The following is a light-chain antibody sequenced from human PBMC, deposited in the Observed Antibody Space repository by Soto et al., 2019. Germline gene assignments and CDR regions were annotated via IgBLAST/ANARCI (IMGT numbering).Light chain of an antibody. CDR3: QQYYIYPPT. J-gene: IGKJ4*01. CDR1: QSIGTY. V-gene: IGKV1-8*01. Sequence: AIRMTQSPSSFSASTGDRVTINCRASQSIGTYLAWYKQIPGRAPKLLIFAASTLQRGVPSRFSGSGSGTDFTLTISCLQSEDFATYYCQQYYIYPPTFGGGTKVDIK. CDR2: AAS.